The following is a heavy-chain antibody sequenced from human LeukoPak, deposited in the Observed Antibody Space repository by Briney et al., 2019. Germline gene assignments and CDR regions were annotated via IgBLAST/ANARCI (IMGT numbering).Heavy chain of an antibody. CDR3: ARHVSLNTYYYDSSGYSAFDI. V-gene: IGHV4-59*08. Sequence: SETLSLTCSVSGDSIGSYHWSWIRQPPGKGLEWIGYIYYSGSTNYNPSLKSRVTISVDTSKNQFSLKLSSVTAADTAVYYCARHVSLNTYYYDSSGYSAFDIWGQGTMVTVSS. CDR2: IYYSGST. D-gene: IGHD3-22*01. J-gene: IGHJ3*02. CDR1: GDSIGSYH.